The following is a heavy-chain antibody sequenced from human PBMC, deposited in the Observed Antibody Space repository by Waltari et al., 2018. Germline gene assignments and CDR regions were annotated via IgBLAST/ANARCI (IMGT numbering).Heavy chain of an antibody. V-gene: IGHV4-59*11. J-gene: IGHJ3*02. D-gene: IGHD2-21*01. Sequence: QVQLQESGPGLVAPSETLSLTCTVSGDSIRGHYWSWIRQPPGKGLAWIGYICSSATTNYNPSLKSRVTISGDMSKNHFALSLRSVTAADTAVYYCARGFGAYCGDDCSDPFDIWGRGTMVTVSS. CDR1: GDSIRGHY. CDR3: ARGFGAYCGDDCSDPFDI. CDR2: ICSSATT.